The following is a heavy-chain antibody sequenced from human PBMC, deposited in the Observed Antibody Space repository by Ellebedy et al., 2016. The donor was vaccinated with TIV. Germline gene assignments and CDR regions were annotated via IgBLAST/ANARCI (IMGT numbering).Heavy chain of an antibody. CDR2: LTADGRST. J-gene: IGHJ4*02. CDR3: RPGHYSDA. Sequence: GESLKISCAASGFSLSNSFMSWIRQAPGMGLEWVSTLTADGRSTYFADSVKGRFTISRDNSKNTVYLQMNSLRSEDTAVYYCRPGHYSDAWGQGTLVTVSS. V-gene: IGHV3-23*01. CDR1: GFSLSNSF.